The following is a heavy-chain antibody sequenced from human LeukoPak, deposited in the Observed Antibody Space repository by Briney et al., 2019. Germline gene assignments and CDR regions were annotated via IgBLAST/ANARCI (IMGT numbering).Heavy chain of an antibody. Sequence: GESLKISCKGSGYSFTSYWIGWVRQMPGKGLEWMGIIYPGDSDTRYSPSFQGQVTFSADKPIITAYLQWSSLKASDTAMYYCARQTTQMDIVVVPAAWDYWGQGTLVTVSS. V-gene: IGHV5-51*01. CDR1: GYSFTSYW. D-gene: IGHD2-2*03. J-gene: IGHJ4*02. CDR3: ARQTTQMDIVVVPAAWDY. CDR2: IYPGDSDT.